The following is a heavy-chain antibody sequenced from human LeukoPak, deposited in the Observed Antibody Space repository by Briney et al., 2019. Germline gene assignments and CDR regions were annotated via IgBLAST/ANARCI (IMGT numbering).Heavy chain of an antibody. CDR2: LSPTSGNT. D-gene: IGHD1-26*01. Sequence: ASVKVSCKASGYTFTTYDINWVRQAPGQRLEWLGWLSPTSGNTGYAPKFQGRVTMTRDTSTSTVYMELSSLTSDDTAVYYCARGEAVVGSYWGQGTLVTVSS. V-gene: IGHV1-8*01. J-gene: IGHJ4*02. CDR1: GYTFTTYD. CDR3: ARGEAVVGSY.